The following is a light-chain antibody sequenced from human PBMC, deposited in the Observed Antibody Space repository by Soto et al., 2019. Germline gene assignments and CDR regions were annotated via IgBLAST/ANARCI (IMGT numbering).Light chain of an antibody. J-gene: IGKJ5*01. CDR2: AAS. Sequence: EIVLTQSPGTLSLSRGERAALSCRASQTVLNNYLTWYQQKPGQPPSLLIYAASTRATGVPARFSGSGSGTDFTLTISSLEPEDFAVYYCHHRGDWITFGQGTRLEIK. V-gene: IGKV3-11*01. CDR3: HHRGDWIT. CDR1: QTVLNNY.